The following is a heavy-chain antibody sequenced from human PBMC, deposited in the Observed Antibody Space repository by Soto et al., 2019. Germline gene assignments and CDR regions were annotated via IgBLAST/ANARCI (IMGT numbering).Heavy chain of an antibody. CDR3: TRDASRDSSARGWFDP. CDR1: GFTFLSFT. CDR2: ISSNSAYI. V-gene: IGHV3-21*01. J-gene: IGHJ5*02. D-gene: IGHD6-13*01. Sequence: GGAVRLSCAASGFTFLSFTMNWVRQAPGKGLEWVSTISSNSAYIYYTDALRGRFTISRDNAKNSLHLQMNSLRAEDTAVYYCTRDASRDSSARGWFDPWGPGTLVTVSS.